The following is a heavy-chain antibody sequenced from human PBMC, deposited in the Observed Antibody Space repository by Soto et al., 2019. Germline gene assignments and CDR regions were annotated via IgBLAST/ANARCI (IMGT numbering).Heavy chain of an antibody. D-gene: IGHD3-3*01. CDR2: MNPNSGNT. J-gene: IGHJ5*02. CDR3: ARVKRRYDFWGGYSQNWFDP. CDR1: GYTFTSYD. V-gene: IGHV1-8*01. Sequence: GASVKVSCKASGYTFTSYDINWVRQATGQGLEWMGWMNPNSGNTGYAQKFQGRVTMTRNTSISTAYMELSSLRSEDTAVYYCARVKRRYDFWGGYSQNWFDPWGQGTLVTVSS.